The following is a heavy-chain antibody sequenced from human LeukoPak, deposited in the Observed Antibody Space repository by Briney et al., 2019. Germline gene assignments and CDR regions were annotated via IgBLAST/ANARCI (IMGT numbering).Heavy chain of an antibody. D-gene: IGHD3-22*01. Sequence: SETLSLTCTVSGGSISSHYWSWIRQPPGKGLEWIGYIYYSGSTNYNPSLKSRVTISVDTSKNQFSLKLSSVTAADTALYYCAREPDYYDGPWGQGTLVTVSS. CDR2: IYYSGST. J-gene: IGHJ5*02. CDR3: AREPDYYDGP. CDR1: GGSISSHY. V-gene: IGHV4-59*11.